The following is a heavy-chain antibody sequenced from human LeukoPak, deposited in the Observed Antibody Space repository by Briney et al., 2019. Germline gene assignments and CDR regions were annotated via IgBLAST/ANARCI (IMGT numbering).Heavy chain of an antibody. CDR2: ITGGADST. Sequence: GGSLRLSCAASGFTFSSYAMSWVRQAPGKGLEWVSAITGGADSTYYAESVKGRFTISRDNSKNTLFLQMNSLRAEDTAVYYCAKDQRAAHYFYDSTAYYPHYFDYWGQGTLVTVTS. V-gene: IGHV3-23*01. CDR3: AKDQRAAHYFYDSTAYYPHYFDY. D-gene: IGHD3-22*01. CDR1: GFTFSSYA. J-gene: IGHJ4*02.